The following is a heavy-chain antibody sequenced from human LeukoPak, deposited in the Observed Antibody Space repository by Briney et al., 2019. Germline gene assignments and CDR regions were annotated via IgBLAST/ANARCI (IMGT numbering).Heavy chain of an antibody. CDR2: ISSDGSST. J-gene: IGHJ3*02. Sequence: GGSLRLSCAAPGFTFSSYWMHWVRQAPGKGLVWVSRISSDGSSTSYADSVKGRFTISRDNAKNTLYLQMNSLRAEDTAVYYCARDRVLLWFGELSIDAFDIWGQGTMVTVSS. D-gene: IGHD3-10*01. V-gene: IGHV3-74*01. CDR1: GFTFSSYW. CDR3: ARDRVLLWFGELSIDAFDI.